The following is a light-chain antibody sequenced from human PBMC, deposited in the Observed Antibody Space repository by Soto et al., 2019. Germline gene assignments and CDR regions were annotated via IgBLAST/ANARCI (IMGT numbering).Light chain of an antibody. CDR3: AAWDDSLSGRV. CDR1: SSNIGSNY. Sequence: QPGLTEPPSASGTPGEGFTISCSGSSSNIGSNYVYWYQQLPGTAPKLLIYSNNQRPSGVPDRFSGSKSGTSASLAISGLRSEDEADYSCAAWDDSLSGRVFGTGTKVTVL. CDR2: SNN. V-gene: IGLV1-47*02. J-gene: IGLJ1*01.